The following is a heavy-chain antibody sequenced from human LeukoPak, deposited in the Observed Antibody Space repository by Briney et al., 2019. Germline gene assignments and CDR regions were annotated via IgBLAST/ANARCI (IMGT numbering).Heavy chain of an antibody. J-gene: IGHJ2*01. D-gene: IGHD2-8*01. CDR3: AREPDVYGSWYFDL. CDR2: INVAGNT. CDR1: GFTLSSHD. Sequence: PGGSLRLSCAASGFTLSSHDVHWVRQVPGKGLEWISAINVAGNTYYSDSVKGRFSVSRDNAKNSAHLQMTSLRAGDTAVYHCAREPDVYGSWYFDLWGRGTQVTVSS. V-gene: IGHV3-13*01.